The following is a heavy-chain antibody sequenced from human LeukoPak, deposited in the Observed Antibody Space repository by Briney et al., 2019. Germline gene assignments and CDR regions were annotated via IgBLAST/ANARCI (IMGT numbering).Heavy chain of an antibody. V-gene: IGHV3-11*06. CDR2: ISGSTKYTN. J-gene: IGHJ6*02. Sequence: GGSLRLSCAASGFTFSDSYMSWIRQAPGKGLEWVSYISGSTKYTNYADSVTKYADSVEGRFTISRDNAKNLVFLQMNSLRDDDTAVYYCAILVLSNYGLDVWGLGATVTVSS. D-gene: IGHD2/OR15-2a*01. CDR1: GFTFSDSY. CDR3: AILVLSNYGLDV.